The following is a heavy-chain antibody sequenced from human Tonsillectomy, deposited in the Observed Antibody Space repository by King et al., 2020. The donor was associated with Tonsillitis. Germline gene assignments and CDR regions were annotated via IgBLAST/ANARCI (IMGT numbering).Heavy chain of an antibody. V-gene: IGHV3-15*01. Sequence: VQLVESGGGLVKPGGSLRLSCAASGFIFTNGWLSWVRQAPGKGLEWVGRIKSTTAGGTTDYADPVTGRFTISSDDSKNTVYLQMNSLKTEDTGMYYCTTDKGIAVAGVFDPWGQGTLVTVSS. J-gene: IGHJ5*02. CDR1: GFIFTNGW. CDR2: IKSTTAGGTT. D-gene: IGHD6-19*01. CDR3: TTDKGIAVAGVFDP.